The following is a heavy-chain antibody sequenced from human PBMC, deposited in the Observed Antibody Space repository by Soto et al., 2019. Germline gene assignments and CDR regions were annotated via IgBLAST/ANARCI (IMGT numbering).Heavy chain of an antibody. Sequence: QMQLVQSGPEVKKPGTSVKVSCKASGFTFTSSAMQWVRQARGQRLEWIGWIVVGSGNTNYAQKFQERVTITRDMSTSTAYMELSSLRSEDTAVYYCAADGRRLQSEHYYYGMDVWGQGTTVTVSS. V-gene: IGHV1-58*02. CDR3: AADGRRLQSEHYYYGMDV. D-gene: IGHD1-26*01. J-gene: IGHJ6*02. CDR1: GFTFTSSA. CDR2: IVVGSGNT.